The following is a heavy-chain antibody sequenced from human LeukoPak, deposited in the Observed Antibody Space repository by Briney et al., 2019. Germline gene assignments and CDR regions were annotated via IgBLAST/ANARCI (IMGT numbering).Heavy chain of an antibody. CDR1: GFTFSSYA. V-gene: IGHV3-64D*06. CDR2: ISSNGGST. D-gene: IGHD2-2*02. Sequence: SGGSLRLSCSASGFTFSSYAMHWVRQAPGKGLEYVSAISSNGGSTYYADSVKGRFTISRDNSKNTLCLQMSSLRAEDTAVYYCVKDVVVVPAAIIYDAFDIWGQGTMVTVSS. CDR3: VKDVVVVPAAIIYDAFDI. J-gene: IGHJ3*02.